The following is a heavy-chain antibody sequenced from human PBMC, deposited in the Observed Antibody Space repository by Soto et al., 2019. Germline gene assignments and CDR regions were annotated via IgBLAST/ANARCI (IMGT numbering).Heavy chain of an antibody. D-gene: IGHD2-21*02. CDR1: GYTFTSYA. CDR2: IVVGSGNT. Sequence: SVKVSCKASGYTFTSYAMHWVRQAPGQRLEWIGWIVVGSGNTNYAQKFQERVTITRDMSTSTAYMELSSLRSEDTAVYYCAADPRSQRKVVTAYYWGQGTLVTVSS. J-gene: IGHJ4*02. V-gene: IGHV1-58*02. CDR3: AADPRSQRKVVTAYY.